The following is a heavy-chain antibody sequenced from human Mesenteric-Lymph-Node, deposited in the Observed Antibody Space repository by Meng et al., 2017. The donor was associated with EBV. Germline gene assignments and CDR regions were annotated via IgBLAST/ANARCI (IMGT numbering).Heavy chain of an antibody. CDR2: ISAYNGNI. Sequence: QVHLVQSGDEVKKPGASVKVSCKASGYSFSSYGIRWLRQDPGQGLEWMGWISAYNGNINYAQTFQGRVTMTTDTSTSTAYMELRSLRSDDTAVYYCATDTGRVINNLFDPWGQGTLVTVSS. CDR1: GYSFSSYG. J-gene: IGHJ5*02. V-gene: IGHV1-18*01. D-gene: IGHD3-22*01. CDR3: ATDTGRVINNLFDP.